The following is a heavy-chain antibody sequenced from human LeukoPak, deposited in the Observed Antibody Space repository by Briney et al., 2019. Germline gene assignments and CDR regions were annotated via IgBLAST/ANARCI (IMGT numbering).Heavy chain of an antibody. J-gene: IGHJ4*02. CDR3: ARGGCSSTRCFAGFFDY. CDR1: GFTFFNYW. D-gene: IGHD2-2*01. V-gene: IGHV3-7*04. CDR2: IKQDGSET. Sequence: GGSLRLSCAASGFTFFNYWMSWVRQASGKGLEWVANIKQDGSETYYVDSVKGRFTISRDNARSSLLLQMTSLRAEDTAIYYCARGGCSSTRCFAGFFDYWGQGTLVTVSS.